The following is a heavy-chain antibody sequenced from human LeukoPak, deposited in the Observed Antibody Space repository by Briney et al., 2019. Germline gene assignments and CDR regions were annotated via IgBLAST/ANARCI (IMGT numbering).Heavy chain of an antibody. CDR2: INSDGSST. D-gene: IGHD3-22*01. Sequence: GGSLRLSCAASGFTFSSYWMHWVRHAPGKGLVWVSRINSDGSSTSYADSVKGRFTISRDNAKNTLYLQMNSLRAEDTAVYYCARGGFSGYTPFDYWGQGTLVTVSS. CDR1: GFTFSSYW. J-gene: IGHJ4*02. CDR3: ARGGFSGYTPFDY. V-gene: IGHV3-74*01.